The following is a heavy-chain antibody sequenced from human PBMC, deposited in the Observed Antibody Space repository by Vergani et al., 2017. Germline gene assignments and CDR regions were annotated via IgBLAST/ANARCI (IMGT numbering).Heavy chain of an antibody. CDR3: VRGSYNYK. CDR1: GFTFSSHD. V-gene: IGHV3-23*01. CDR2: IKNSGDST. Sequence: EVQLLQAEGAVVQPGGSLRLFCVASGFTFSSHDMSWVRKGKGQGLEWVSSIKNSGDSTHYADSGKGRFTISRNNSKHSMYLQRNSLRVEYTAVYYCVRGSYNYKWGQGTLVTVSS. D-gene: IGHD1-1*01. J-gene: IGHJ4*02.